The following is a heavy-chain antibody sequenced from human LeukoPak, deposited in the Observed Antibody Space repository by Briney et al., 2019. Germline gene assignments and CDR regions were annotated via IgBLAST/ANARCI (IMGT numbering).Heavy chain of an antibody. Sequence: GGSLRLSCAASGFTFSSYWMSWVRQAPGKGLEWVSRIKSDGRSTTYADSVKGRFSISRDNAKNTLYLQMNSLRADDTAVYYCARGRVTSNYYYFYHMDLWGKGTTVTVSS. V-gene: IGHV3-74*01. CDR2: IKSDGRST. D-gene: IGHD4-17*01. CDR1: GFTFSSYW. J-gene: IGHJ6*03. CDR3: ARGRVTSNYYYFYHMDL.